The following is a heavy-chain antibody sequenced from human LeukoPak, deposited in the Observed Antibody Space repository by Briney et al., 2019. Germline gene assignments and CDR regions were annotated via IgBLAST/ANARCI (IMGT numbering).Heavy chain of an antibody. CDR3: VRDKLVGPSRLDH. CDR1: GFSVTNNY. Sequence: GGSLRLSCAASGFSVTNNYMSWVRQAPGKGLEWVANIKEDGSEKRDVDSVKGRSTISRDNAKNSLYLQMNSLRVEDTAVYYCVRDKLVGPSRLDHWGQGTLVTVSS. CDR2: IKEDGSEK. V-gene: IGHV3-7*01. J-gene: IGHJ4*02. D-gene: IGHD1-26*01.